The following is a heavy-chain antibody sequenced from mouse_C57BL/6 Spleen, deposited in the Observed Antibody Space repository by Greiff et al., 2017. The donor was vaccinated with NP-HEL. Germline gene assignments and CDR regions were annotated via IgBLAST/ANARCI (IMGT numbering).Heavy chain of an antibody. CDR1: GYTFTSYW. CDR3: ARDFYYAMDY. CDR2: IHPNSGST. J-gene: IGHJ4*01. Sequence: QVQLQQPGAELVKPGASVKLSCKASGYTFTSYWMHWVKQRLGQGLEWIGMIHPNSGSTNYNEKFKSKATLTVDKSSSTAYMQLSSLTSEDSAVYYCARDFYYAMDYWGQGTSVTVSS. V-gene: IGHV1-64*01.